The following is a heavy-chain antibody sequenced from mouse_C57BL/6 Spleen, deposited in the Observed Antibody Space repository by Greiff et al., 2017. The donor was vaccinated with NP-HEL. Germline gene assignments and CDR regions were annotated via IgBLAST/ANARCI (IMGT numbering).Heavy chain of an antibody. J-gene: IGHJ4*01. CDR2: IDPETGGT. V-gene: IGHV1-15*01. CDR1: GYTFTDYE. CDR3: TRSSGSSSYYYAMGD. Sequence: VKLMESGAELVRPGASVTLSCKASGYTFTDYEMHWVKQTPVHGLEWIGAIDPETGGTAYNQKFKGKAILTADKSSSTAYMELRSLTSEDSAVYYCTRSSGSSSYYYAMGDWGQGTTVTVAS. D-gene: IGHD1-1*01.